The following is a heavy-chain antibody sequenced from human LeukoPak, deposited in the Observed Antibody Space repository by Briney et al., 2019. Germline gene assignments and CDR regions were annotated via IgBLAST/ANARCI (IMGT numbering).Heavy chain of an antibody. D-gene: IGHD6-13*01. J-gene: IGHJ6*03. CDR3: ARAAYSSSWPNYYFYYYMDV. CDR2: ISGSGGST. CDR1: GLTFSSYG. V-gene: IGHV3-23*01. Sequence: GGSLRLSCAASGLTFSSYGMSWVRQAPGKGLEWVSAISGSGGSTYYADSVKGRFTISRDNAKNTLYLQMNSLRAEDTAVYYCARAAYSSSWPNYYFYYYMDVWGKGTTVTVSS.